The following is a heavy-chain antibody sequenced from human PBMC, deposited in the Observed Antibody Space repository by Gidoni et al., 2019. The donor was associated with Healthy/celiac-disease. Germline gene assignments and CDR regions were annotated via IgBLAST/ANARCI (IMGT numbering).Heavy chain of an antibody. D-gene: IGHD1-7*01. V-gene: IGHV1-18*01. Sequence: QVQLVQSCAQVKNPGASVTVSCKASASTFTSYGISWVRQAPGQGLEWMGWISAYNGNKNYAQKLQGRVNMTTDRSTSTAYRERRSLRSDDTAVYYCARGGLGGTRRSYYYYGMDVWGQGTTVTVSS. CDR1: ASTFTSYG. CDR2: ISAYNGNK. CDR3: ARGGLGGTRRSYYYYGMDV. J-gene: IGHJ6*02.